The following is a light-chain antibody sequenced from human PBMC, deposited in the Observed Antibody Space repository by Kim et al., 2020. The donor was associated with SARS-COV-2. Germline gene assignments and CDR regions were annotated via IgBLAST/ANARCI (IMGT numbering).Light chain of an antibody. Sequence: ASVGARVTITCQASQDISNHLNWYQQKPGKAPKVLIYDASNLETGVPSRFSGSRSGTDFNFTISSLQPEDITTYYCQQYHNLPWTFGQGTKVDIK. CDR3: QQYHNLPWT. CDR1: QDISNH. CDR2: DAS. V-gene: IGKV1-33*01. J-gene: IGKJ1*01.